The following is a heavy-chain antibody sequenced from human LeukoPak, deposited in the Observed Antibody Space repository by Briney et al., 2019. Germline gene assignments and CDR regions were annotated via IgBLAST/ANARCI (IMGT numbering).Heavy chain of an antibody. V-gene: IGHV4-34*01. CDR3: ARGLVVRDTVTQGDIRGWYFDL. CDR2: INHSGST. CDR1: GGSFSGYY. J-gene: IGHJ2*01. Sequence: PSETLSLTCAVYGGSFSGYYWSWIRQPPGKGLEWIGEINHSGSTNYNPSLKSRVTISVDTSKNQFSLKLSSVTAADTAVYYCARGLVVRDTVTQGDIRGWYFDLWGRGTLVTVSS. D-gene: IGHD4-17*01.